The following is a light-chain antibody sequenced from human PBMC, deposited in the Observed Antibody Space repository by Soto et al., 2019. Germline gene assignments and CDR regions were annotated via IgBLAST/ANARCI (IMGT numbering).Light chain of an antibody. J-gene: IGKJ2*01. CDR1: QSVSSAY. CDR2: GAS. Sequence: EIVLTQSPGTLSLSPGERATLSCRASQSVSSAYLAWYQPIPGQAPRLLIYGASSRATGIPDRFSGSGSGTDDTLTISGLEPEDLAEYYCQQSGSSGDTFGQGTKLEIK. CDR3: QQSGSSGDT. V-gene: IGKV3-20*01.